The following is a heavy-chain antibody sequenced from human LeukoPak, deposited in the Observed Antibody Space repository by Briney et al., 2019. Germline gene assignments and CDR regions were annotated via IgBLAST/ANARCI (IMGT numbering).Heavy chain of an antibody. CDR3: ARRGGYDILTGFDY. CDR1: GGSISISSYS. V-gene: IGHV4-39*01. J-gene: IGHJ4*02. D-gene: IGHD3-9*01. Sequence: SETLSLTCTVSGGSISISSYSWGWIRQPPGKGLEWIGSIYYSGSTYYNPSLKSRVTISVDTSKNQFSLKLSSVTAADTAVYYCARRGGYDILTGFDYWGQGTLVTVSS. CDR2: IYYSGST.